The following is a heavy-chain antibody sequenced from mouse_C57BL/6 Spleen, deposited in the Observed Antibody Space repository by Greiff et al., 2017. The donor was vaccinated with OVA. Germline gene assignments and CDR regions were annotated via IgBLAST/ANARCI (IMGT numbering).Heavy chain of an antibody. CDR3: ARDSGLRPMDY. D-gene: IGHD2-2*01. V-gene: IGHV5-16*01. CDR1: GFTFSDYY. Sequence: EVKLVESEGGLVQPGSSMKLSCTASGFTFSDYYMAWVRQVPEKGLEWVANINYDGSSTYYLDSLKSRFIISRDNAKNILYLQMSSLKSEDTATYYSARDSGLRPMDYWGQGTSVTVSS. CDR2: INYDGSST. J-gene: IGHJ4*01.